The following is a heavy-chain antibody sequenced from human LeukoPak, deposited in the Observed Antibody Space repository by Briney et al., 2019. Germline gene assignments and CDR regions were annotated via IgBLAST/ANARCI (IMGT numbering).Heavy chain of an antibody. CDR3: ARGPWSSGWYGDY. CDR1: SVSFSGYY. Sequence: SETLSLTCAVYSVSFSGYYWSWVRQPPGKGREWMGEINHSGSTNYNPSLKSRVTISVDTSKNQFSLKLSSVTAADTAVYYCARGPWSSGWYGDYWGQGTLVTVSS. D-gene: IGHD6-19*01. CDR2: INHSGST. V-gene: IGHV4-34*01. J-gene: IGHJ4*01.